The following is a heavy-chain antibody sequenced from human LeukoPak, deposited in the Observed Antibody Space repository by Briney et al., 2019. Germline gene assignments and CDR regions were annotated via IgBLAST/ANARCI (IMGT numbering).Heavy chain of an antibody. Sequence: GGSLRLSCAASGFTFSSYWMHWVRQAPGKGLVLVSRINSDGSSTSYADSVKGRFTISRDNAKNTLYLQMNSLRAEDTAVYYCARLYGDYGLRYWGQGTLVTVSS. CDR3: ARLYGDYGLRY. D-gene: IGHD4-17*01. CDR1: GFTFSSYW. J-gene: IGHJ4*02. V-gene: IGHV3-74*01. CDR2: INSDGSST.